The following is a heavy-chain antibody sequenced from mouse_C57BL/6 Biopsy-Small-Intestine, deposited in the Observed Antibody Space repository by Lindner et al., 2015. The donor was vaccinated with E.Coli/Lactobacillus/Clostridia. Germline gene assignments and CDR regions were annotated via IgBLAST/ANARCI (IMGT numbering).Heavy chain of an antibody. CDR1: GYAFSSSW. CDR3: ARSLLLRSDYALDH. Sequence: VQLQESGPELVKPGASVKISCKASGYAFSSSWMNWVKQRPGKGLEWIGRIYFGDGDTYYNGKFKGKATLTADKSSSTVYMELSRLTSEDSAVYYCARSLLLRSDYALDHWGQGTSLTVSS. CDR2: IYFGDGDT. J-gene: IGHJ4*01. D-gene: IGHD1-1*01. V-gene: IGHV1-82*01.